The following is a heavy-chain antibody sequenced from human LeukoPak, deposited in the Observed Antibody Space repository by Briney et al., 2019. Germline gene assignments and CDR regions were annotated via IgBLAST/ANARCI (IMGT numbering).Heavy chain of an antibody. V-gene: IGHV1-18*01. J-gene: IGHJ4*02. CDR3: ARVVVVAATEDPYYFDY. CDR2: ITAYNGNT. CDR1: GYTFTSYG. Sequence: GASVKVSCKASGYTFTSYGISWVRQAPRQGLEWMGWITAYNGNTNYAQKLQGKVTMTTDTSTSTAYMELRSLRSDDTAAYYCARVVVVAATEDPYYFDYWGQGTLVTVSS. D-gene: IGHD2-15*01.